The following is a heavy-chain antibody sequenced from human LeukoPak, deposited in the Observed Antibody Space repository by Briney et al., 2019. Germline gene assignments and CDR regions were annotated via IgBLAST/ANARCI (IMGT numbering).Heavy chain of an antibody. V-gene: IGHV3-21*04. CDR1: GFTFSSYS. CDR3: AKTAMVADYYYYYMDV. J-gene: IGHJ6*03. CDR2: ISSSSSYI. D-gene: IGHD5-18*01. Sequence: PGGSLRLSCAASGFTFSSYSMNWVRQAPGKGLEWVSSISSSSSYIYYADSVKGRFTISRDNSKNTLYLQMNSLRAEDTAVYYCAKTAMVADYYYYYMDVWGKGTTVTVSS.